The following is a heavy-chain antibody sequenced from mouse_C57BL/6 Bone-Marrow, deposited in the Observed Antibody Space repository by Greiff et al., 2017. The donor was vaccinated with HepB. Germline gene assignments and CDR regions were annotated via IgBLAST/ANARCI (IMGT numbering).Heavy chain of an antibody. CDR3: ARYGYYWYFDV. CDR1: GYTFTSYW. V-gene: IGHV1-69*01. CDR2: IDPSDSYT. Sequence: QVQLKQSGAELVMPGASVKLSCKASGYTFTSYWMHWVKQRPGQGLEWIGDIDPSDSYTNYNQKFKGKSTLTVDKSSSTAYMQLSSLTSEDSAVYYCARYGYYWYFDVWGTGTTVTVSS. D-gene: IGHD2-2*01. J-gene: IGHJ1*03.